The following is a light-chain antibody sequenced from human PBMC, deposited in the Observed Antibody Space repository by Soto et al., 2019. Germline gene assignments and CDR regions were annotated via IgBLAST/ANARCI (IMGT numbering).Light chain of an antibody. V-gene: IGKV1-9*01. CDR2: AAS. CDR3: QQLNSYPLT. Sequence: IQLTQSPSSLSASVGDSVSITCRASQGISSYLAWYQQKPGRAPKLLIYAASALQSGVPSRFSGSGSGTDFTLTISSLQPEDFATYHCQQLNSYPLTFGGGTKVEIK. J-gene: IGKJ4*01. CDR1: QGISSY.